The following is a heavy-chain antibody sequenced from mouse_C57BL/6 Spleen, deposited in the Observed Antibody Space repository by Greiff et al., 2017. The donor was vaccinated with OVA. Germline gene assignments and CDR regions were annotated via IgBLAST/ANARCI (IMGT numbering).Heavy chain of an antibody. D-gene: IGHD2-4*01. V-gene: IGHV1-69*01. Sequence: VQLQQPGAELVMPGASVKLSCKASGYTFTSYWMHWVKQRPGQGLEWIGEIDPSDSYTNYNQKFKGKSTLTVDKSSSTAYMQLSSLTSEDSAVYYCARRDYGGYFDVWGTGTTLTVSS. CDR2: IDPSDSYT. J-gene: IGHJ1*03. CDR3: ARRDYGGYFDV. CDR1: GYTFTSYW.